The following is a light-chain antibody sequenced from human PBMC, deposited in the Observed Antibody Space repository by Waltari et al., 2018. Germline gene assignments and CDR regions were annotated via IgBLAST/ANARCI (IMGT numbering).Light chain of an antibody. CDR3: QQSYSSPFT. J-gene: IGKJ3*01. V-gene: IGKV1-39*01. CDR2: SAS. CDR1: ESIASS. Sequence: LQLTQPPSSLSASVGATVTITCRASESIASSLNSYQQKPGKSPYFLLYSASILPSAVPSRIGGSGSGADFTITISSLQAEDSAVYYCQQSYSSPFTFGHGTKVDIK.